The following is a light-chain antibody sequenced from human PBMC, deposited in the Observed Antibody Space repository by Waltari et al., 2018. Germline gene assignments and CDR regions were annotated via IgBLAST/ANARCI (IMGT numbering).Light chain of an antibody. CDR1: QGISSY. Sequence: DIQLTQSPSFLSASVGDRVTITCRASQGISSYLAWYQQKPGKAPKLLIYGASTVQSGVPSRFSGSGSGTEFTLTISSLQPEDFATYFCQQSYSRPLFTFGPGTKVYL. V-gene: IGKV1-9*01. CDR3: QQSYSRPLFT. J-gene: IGKJ3*01. CDR2: GAS.